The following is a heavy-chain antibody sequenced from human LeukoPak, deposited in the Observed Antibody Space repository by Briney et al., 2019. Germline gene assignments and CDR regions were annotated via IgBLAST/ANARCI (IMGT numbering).Heavy chain of an antibody. J-gene: IGHJ4*02. CDR1: GFTFSSYG. Sequence: GGSLRLSCAASGFTFSSYGMSWGRQAPGKGLEWVAAFSGSGGSTYYADSVKGRFTISRDNSNNTLYLHMKSLRAEDAAVYFCAKAPVTSCRGAYCYPFDSWGQGTLVTVSS. CDR3: AKAPVTSCRGAYCYPFDS. CDR2: FSGSGGST. V-gene: IGHV3-23*01. D-gene: IGHD2-21*01.